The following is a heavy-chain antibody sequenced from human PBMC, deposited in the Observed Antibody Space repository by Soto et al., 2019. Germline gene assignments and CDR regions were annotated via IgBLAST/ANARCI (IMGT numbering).Heavy chain of an antibody. D-gene: IGHD6-13*01. CDR1: GGSISSYYW. CDR3: AHRLAATGLFDY. CDR2: IYWDDDK. J-gene: IGHJ4*02. Sequence: TLYLTCTVSGGSISSYYWSWIRQPPGKALEWLALIYWDDDKRYSPSLKGRLTITKDTSKNQVVLTMTNMDPVDTATYYCAHRLAATGLFDYWGQGTLVTVSS. V-gene: IGHV2-5*08.